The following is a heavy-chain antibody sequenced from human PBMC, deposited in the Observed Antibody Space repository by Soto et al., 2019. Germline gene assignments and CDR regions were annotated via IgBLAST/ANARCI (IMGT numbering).Heavy chain of an antibody. D-gene: IGHD3-10*01. CDR2: ISGSGGST. CDR3: AKLSGITMVRGRFDY. J-gene: IGHJ4*02. V-gene: IGHV3-23*01. CDR1: GFTFSSYA. Sequence: EVQLLESGGGLVQPGGSLRLSCAASGFTFSSYAMSWVRQAPGKGLEWVSAISGSGGSTYYADSVKGRFTISRDNSKNTLYLQMNSLRGEDTAVYYCAKLSGITMVRGRFDYWGQGTLVTVSS.